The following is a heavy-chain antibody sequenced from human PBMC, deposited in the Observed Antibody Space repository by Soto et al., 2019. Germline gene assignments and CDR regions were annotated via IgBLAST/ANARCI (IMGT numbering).Heavy chain of an antibody. CDR3: AREMAGLGGEYDS. CDR1: GYTFTKYG. CDR2: ISGSSGNA. D-gene: IGHD3-16*01. J-gene: IGHJ4*02. V-gene: IGHV1-18*01. Sequence: QVQLVQSGAEVQNPGASVKVSCKTSGYTFTKYGVGCVRQAPGQGLEWMGWISGSSGNANYAEKVQGRITLTTDTSTSTAYIELRSLRSDDTAVYYCAREMAGLGGEYDSWGQGTLVTVSS.